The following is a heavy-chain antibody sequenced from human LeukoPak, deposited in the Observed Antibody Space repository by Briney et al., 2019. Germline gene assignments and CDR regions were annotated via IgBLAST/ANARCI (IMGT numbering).Heavy chain of an antibody. CDR3: AKSSGDYFFDY. Sequence: GASVTVSCKASGYNFNNHDINWVRQATGQGLEWLGRMNPNSGNAGYAQKLRGRVTMTWDSSTNTAYLEVTALRSDDTAVYYCAKSSGDYFFDYWGQGTLVTVSS. CDR1: GYNFNNHD. V-gene: IGHV1-8*01. CDR2: MNPNSGNA. D-gene: IGHD3-22*01. J-gene: IGHJ4*02.